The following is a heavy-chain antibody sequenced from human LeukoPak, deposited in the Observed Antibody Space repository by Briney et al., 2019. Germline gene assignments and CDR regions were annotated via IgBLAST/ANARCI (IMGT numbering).Heavy chain of an antibody. D-gene: IGHD3-3*01. J-gene: IGHJ6*03. CDR2: IYHSGST. CDR1: GYSISSGYY. CDR3: ARQGITIFGVVIINYYYMDV. V-gene: IGHV4-38-2*01. Sequence: SETQSLTCAVSGYSISSGYYWGWIRQPPGKGLEWIRSIYHSGSTYYNPSLKSRVTISVDTSKNQFSLKLSSVTAADTAVYYCARQGITIFGVVIINYYYMDVWGKGTTVTVSS.